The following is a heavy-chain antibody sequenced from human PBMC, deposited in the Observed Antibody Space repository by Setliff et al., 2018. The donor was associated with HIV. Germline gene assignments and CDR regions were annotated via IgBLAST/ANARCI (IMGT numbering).Heavy chain of an antibody. CDR3: ATEGAGGSYQRASALDL. CDR1: AGSYSIFA. V-gene: IGHV1-69*05. D-gene: IGHD1-26*01. Sequence: SVKVSCKSSAGSYSIFAINWVRQAPGQGLEWMGGMMTIFSTTNYARKFQGRVTITTDESVGTAYMELSNLRSEDTAVYYCATEGAGGSYQRASALDLWGQGTMVTVSS. CDR2: MMTIFSTT. J-gene: IGHJ3*01.